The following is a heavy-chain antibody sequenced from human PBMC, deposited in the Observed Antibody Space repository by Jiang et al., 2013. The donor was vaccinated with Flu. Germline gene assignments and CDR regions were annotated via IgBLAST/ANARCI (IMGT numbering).Heavy chain of an antibody. CDR2: INAGNGNT. J-gene: IGHJ4*02. V-gene: IGHV1-3*01. CDR3: ARAGDTAMVTPGY. CDR1: GYTFTSYA. Sequence: SGAEVKKPGASVKVSCKASGYTFTSYAMHRVRQAPGQRLEWMGWINAGNGNTKYSQKFQGRVTITRDTSASTAYMELSSLRSEDTAVYYCARAGDTAMVTPGYWGQGTLVTVSS. D-gene: IGHD5-18*01.